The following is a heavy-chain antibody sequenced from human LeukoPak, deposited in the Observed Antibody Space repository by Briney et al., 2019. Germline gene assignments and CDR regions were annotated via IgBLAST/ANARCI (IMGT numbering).Heavy chain of an antibody. J-gene: IGHJ5*02. D-gene: IGHD2-2*01. V-gene: IGHV1-18*04. CDR3: ARGGGVVVPENWFDP. CDR1: GYTFTSYG. CDR2: ISAYNGNT. Sequence: ASVKVSCKASGYTFTSYGISWVRQAPGQGLEWMGWISAYNGNTNYAQRLQGRVTMTTDTSTSTAYMELRSLRSDDTAVYYCARGGGVVVPENWFDPWGQGTLVTVSS.